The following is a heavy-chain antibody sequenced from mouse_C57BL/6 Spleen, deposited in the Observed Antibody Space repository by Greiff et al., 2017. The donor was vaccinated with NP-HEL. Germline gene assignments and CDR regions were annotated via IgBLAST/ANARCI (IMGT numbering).Heavy chain of an antibody. CDR1: GFSFTSYG. CDR3: ARNTGYYAFDY. CDR2: ICSGGST. Sequence: VKLMESGPGLVQPSQCLSITCTVSGFSFTSYGVHWVRQSPGKGLEWLGVICSGGSTDYNAAIISILSISKDNSKSQVFFIMNSLQADDTAIYYCARNTGYYAFDYWGQGTTLTVAS. D-gene: IGHD2-3*01. J-gene: IGHJ2*01. V-gene: IGHV2-2*01.